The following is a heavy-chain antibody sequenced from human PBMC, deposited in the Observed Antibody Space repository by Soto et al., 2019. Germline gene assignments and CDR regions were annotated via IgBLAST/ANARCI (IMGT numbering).Heavy chain of an antibody. J-gene: IGHJ5*02. Sequence: QVQLVQSGAEVKKPGASVKVSCKASGYTFTSYYMHWVRQAPGQGLEWMGIINPSGGSTSYAQKFKGRVTMTRDTSTSTVYMELSSLRSEETAVYYCARDATRSSWYRNWFDPWGQGTLVTVSS. CDR2: INPSGGST. CDR3: ARDATRSSWYRNWFDP. CDR1: GYTFTSYY. D-gene: IGHD6-13*01. V-gene: IGHV1-46*01.